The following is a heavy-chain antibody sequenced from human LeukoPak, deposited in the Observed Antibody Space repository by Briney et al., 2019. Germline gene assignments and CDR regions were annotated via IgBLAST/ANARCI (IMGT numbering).Heavy chain of an antibody. CDR2: IYSGGST. CDR1: GFTVSSNY. CDR3: ARVSGWRYFDWLLQFDY. D-gene: IGHD3-9*01. J-gene: IGHJ4*02. Sequence: GGSLRLSCAASGFTVSSNYMSWVRQAPGKGLEWVSVIYSGGSTYYADSVKGRFTISRDNSKNTLYLQMNSLRAEDTAVYYCARVSGWRYFDWLLQFDYWGQGTLVTVSS. V-gene: IGHV3-53*01.